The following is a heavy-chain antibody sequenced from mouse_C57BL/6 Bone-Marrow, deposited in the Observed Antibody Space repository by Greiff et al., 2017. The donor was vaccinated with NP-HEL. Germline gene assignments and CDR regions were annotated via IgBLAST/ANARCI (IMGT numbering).Heavy chain of an antibody. D-gene: IGHD2-10*01. Sequence: SGEERGKKGVSVRMSCKASGYTFTTYPIEWMKQNHGKSLEWIGNFHPYNDDTKYNEKFKGKATLTVEKSSSTVYLELSRLTSDDSAVYYCARRGLHYYAMDYWGQGTSVTVSS. CDR1: GYTFTTYP. V-gene: IGHV1-47*01. J-gene: IGHJ4*01. CDR3: ARRGLHYYAMDY. CDR2: FHPYNDDT.